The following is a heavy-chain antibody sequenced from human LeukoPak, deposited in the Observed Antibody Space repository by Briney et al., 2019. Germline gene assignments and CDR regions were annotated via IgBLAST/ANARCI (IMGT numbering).Heavy chain of an antibody. V-gene: IGHV3-23*01. CDR3: AKVAYYYDSSGYYVDY. CDR2: LSGSGGST. CDR1: GFTFSSYG. Sequence: GGSLRLSCAASGFTFSSYGMSWVPQAPGKGLEWVSALSGSGGSTYYADSVKGRFTISRDNSKNTLYLQMNSLRAEDTAVYYCAKVAYYYDSSGYYVDYWGQGTLVTVSS. J-gene: IGHJ4*02. D-gene: IGHD3-22*01.